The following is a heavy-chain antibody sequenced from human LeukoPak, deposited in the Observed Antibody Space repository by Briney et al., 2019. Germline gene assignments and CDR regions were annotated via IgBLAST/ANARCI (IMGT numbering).Heavy chain of an antibody. D-gene: IGHD6-13*01. CDR2: INPNSGGT. CDR1: GYTFTGYY. V-gene: IGHV1-2*02. CDR3: ARRIAAAGDWFDP. Sequence: ASVKVSCKASGYTFTGYYMHWVRQAPGQGPEWMGWINPNSGGTNYAQKFQGRVTMTRDTSIGTAYMELSRLRSDDTAVYYCARRIAAAGDWFDPWGQGTLVTVSS. J-gene: IGHJ5*02.